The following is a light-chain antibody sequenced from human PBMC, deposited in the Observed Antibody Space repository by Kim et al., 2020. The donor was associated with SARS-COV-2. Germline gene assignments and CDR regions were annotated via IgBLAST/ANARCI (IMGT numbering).Light chain of an antibody. V-gene: IGKV3-11*01. CDR2: DTS. CDR1: QNVNNY. Sequence: EIVLTQSPATLSLSPGERATLSCRASQNVNNYLAWYQQKPGQAPRLLIYDTSNRATGVPARFSGSGSGTDFTLTISSLEPEDFAVYYCQQRIRWPLTFGGGTKVDIK. J-gene: IGKJ4*01. CDR3: QQRIRWPLT.